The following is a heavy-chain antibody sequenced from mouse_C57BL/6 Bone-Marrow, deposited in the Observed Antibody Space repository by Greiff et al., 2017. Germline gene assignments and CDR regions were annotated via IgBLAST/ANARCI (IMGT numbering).Heavy chain of an antibody. CDR2: IDPENGDT. CDR1: GFNIKDDY. J-gene: IGHJ1*03. Sequence: EVQLQQSGAELVRPGASVKLSCTASGFNIKDDYMPWVKQRPEQGLEWIGWIDPENGDTEYASKFQGKATITADTSSNTAYLQLSSLTSEDTAVCYCTTGTVVADWYFDVWGTGTTVTVSS. V-gene: IGHV14-4*01. CDR3: TTGTVVADWYFDV. D-gene: IGHD1-1*01.